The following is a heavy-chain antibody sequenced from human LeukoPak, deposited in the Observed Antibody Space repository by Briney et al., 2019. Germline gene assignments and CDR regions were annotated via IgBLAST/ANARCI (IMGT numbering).Heavy chain of an antibody. D-gene: IGHD5-18*01. CDR3: ARDGPAMAFYYYYYYMDV. CDR2: INPNSGGT. J-gene: IGHJ6*03. V-gene: IGHV1-2*02. Sequence: GASVKVSCKASGYAFTGYYMHWVRQAPGQGLEWMGWINPNSGGTNYAQKFQGRVTMTRDTSISTAYMELSRLRSDDTAVYYCARDGPAMAFYYYYYYMDVWGKGTTVTVSS. CDR1: GYAFTGYY.